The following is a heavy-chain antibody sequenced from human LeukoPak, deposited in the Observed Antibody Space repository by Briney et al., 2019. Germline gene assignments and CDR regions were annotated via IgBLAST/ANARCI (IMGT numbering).Heavy chain of an antibody. CDR2: ISSSSSYI. CDR3: ARTYYDILVP. D-gene: IGHD3-9*01. J-gene: IGHJ3*01. V-gene: IGHV3-21*04. CDR1: GFTFSSYS. Sequence: PGGSLRLSCAASGFTFSSYSMNWVRQAPGKGLEWVSSISSSSSYIYYADSVKGRFTITRDNSKNTLFLQMNSLRSDDTAVYYCARTYYDILVPWGQGTMVTVSS.